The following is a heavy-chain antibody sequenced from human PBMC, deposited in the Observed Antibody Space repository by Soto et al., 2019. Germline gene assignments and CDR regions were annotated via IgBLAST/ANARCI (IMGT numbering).Heavy chain of an antibody. CDR3: ARERYSSGWYMEYYYYYGMDV. CDR2: TYYRSKWYN. V-gene: IGHV6-1*01. D-gene: IGHD6-19*01. CDR1: GDSVSSNSAA. J-gene: IGHJ6*02. Sequence: KQSQTLSLTCAISGDSVSSNSAAWNWIRQSPSRGLEWLGRTYYRSKWYNDYAVSVKSRITINPDTSKNQFSLQLNSVTPEDTAVYYCARERYSSGWYMEYYYYYGMDVWGQGTTVTVSS.